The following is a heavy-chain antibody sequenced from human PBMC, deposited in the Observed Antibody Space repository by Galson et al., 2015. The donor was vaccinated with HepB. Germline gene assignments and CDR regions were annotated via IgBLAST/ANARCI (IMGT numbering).Heavy chain of an antibody. CDR2: IYSGGST. Sequence: SLRLSCAASGFTVSSNYMSWVRQAPGKGLEWVSVIYSGGSTYYADSVKGRFTISRDNSKNTLYLQMNSLRAEDTAVYYCASLYGDYVGNYYFDYWGQGTLVTVSS. V-gene: IGHV3-66*01. CDR1: GFTVSSNY. CDR3: ASLYGDYVGNYYFDY. J-gene: IGHJ4*02. D-gene: IGHD4-17*01.